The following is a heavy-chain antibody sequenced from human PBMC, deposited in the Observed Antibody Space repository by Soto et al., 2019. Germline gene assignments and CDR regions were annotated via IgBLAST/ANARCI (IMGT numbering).Heavy chain of an antibody. CDR1: GFTFSSYG. Sequence: GGSLRLSCAASGFTFSSYGMHWVRQAPGKGLERVAVIWYDGSNKYYADSVKGRFTISRDNSKNTLYLQMNSLRAEDTAVYYCARDTLDPTVPSYYFDYWGQGTLVTVSS. V-gene: IGHV3-33*01. CDR2: IWYDGSNK. J-gene: IGHJ4*02. CDR3: ARDTLDPTVPSYYFDY. D-gene: IGHD4-4*01.